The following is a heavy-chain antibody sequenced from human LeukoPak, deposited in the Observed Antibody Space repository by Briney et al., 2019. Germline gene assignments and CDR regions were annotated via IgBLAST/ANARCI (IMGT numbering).Heavy chain of an antibody. D-gene: IGHD2-2*01. CDR3: ARVSVVPAATVVRYFDY. J-gene: IGHJ4*02. CDR2: IIPILGIA. CDR1: GGTFSSYA. Sequence: ASVKVSCKASGGTFSSYAISWVRQAPGQGLEWMGRIIPILGIANYAQKFQGRVTITADKSTSTAYMELSSLRSEDTAVYYCARVSVVPAATVVRYFDYWGQGTLVTVSS. V-gene: IGHV1-69*04.